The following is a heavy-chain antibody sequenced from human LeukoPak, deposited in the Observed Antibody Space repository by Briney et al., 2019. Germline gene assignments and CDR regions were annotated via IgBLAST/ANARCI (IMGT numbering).Heavy chain of an antibody. J-gene: IGHJ2*01. CDR1: GGSISSYY. D-gene: IGHD4-17*01. V-gene: IGHV4-59*08. CDR2: IYYTGST. CDR3: ARLFTVTSYWYLDL. Sequence: SETLSLTCTVSGGSISSYYWSWIRQPPGKGLEWIGYIYYTGSTDYNPSLNSRVTISVDTSKTQFSLKLSSVTAADTAVYYCARLFTVTSYWYLDLWGRGTLVTVSS.